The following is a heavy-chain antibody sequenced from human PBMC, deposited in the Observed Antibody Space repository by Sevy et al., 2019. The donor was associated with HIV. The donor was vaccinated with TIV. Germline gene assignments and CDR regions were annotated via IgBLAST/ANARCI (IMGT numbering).Heavy chain of an antibody. Sequence: GGSLRLSCAASGFTFSSYAMHWVRQAPGKGLEWVAVISYDGSNKYYADSVKGRFTISRDNSKNTLYLQMNSLRAEDTAVYYCARPPGIDCDSSGSYYFDYWGQGTLVTVSS. CDR3: ARPPGIDCDSSGSYYFDY. J-gene: IGHJ4*02. D-gene: IGHD3-22*01. CDR1: GFTFSSYA. V-gene: IGHV3-30-3*01. CDR2: ISYDGSNK.